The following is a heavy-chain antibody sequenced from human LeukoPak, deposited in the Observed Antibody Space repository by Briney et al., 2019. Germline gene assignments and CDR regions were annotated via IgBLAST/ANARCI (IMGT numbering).Heavy chain of an antibody. D-gene: IGHD3-10*02. CDR3: AELGITMIGGV. CDR2: IANDGGDP. V-gene: IGHV3-74*01. J-gene: IGHJ6*04. Sequence: QPGGSLRLTCAASGFIFSRHWMHWVRQAPGKGLVWVARIANDGGDPIYADSVRGRFTVSRDNSKKTLYLQMNSLRAEDTAVYYCAELGITMIGGVWGKGTTVTISS. CDR1: GFIFSRHW.